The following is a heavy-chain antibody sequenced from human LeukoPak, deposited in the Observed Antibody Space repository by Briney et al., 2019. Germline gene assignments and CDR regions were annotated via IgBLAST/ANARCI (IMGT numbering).Heavy chain of an antibody. D-gene: IGHD6-19*01. Sequence: SVKVSCKASGGTFSSYAISWVRQAPGQGLEWMGGIIPIFGTANYAQKFQGRVMITADESTSTAYMELSSLRSEDTAVYYCARDARVAGMGFFDYWGQGTLVTVSS. CDR3: ARDARVAGMGFFDY. V-gene: IGHV1-69*13. CDR2: IIPIFGTA. CDR1: GGTFSSYA. J-gene: IGHJ4*02.